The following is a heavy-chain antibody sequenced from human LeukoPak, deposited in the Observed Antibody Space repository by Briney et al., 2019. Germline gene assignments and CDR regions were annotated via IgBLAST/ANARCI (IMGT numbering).Heavy chain of an antibody. V-gene: IGHV4-59*02. Sequence: SETLSLTCTVSDASVSSQHWSWIRQPPGKGLEWIGYIYYTGSTNYSPSLKSRVTISVDTSNHQFSLKLSSVTAADTAVYYCAREAYYYVSSGYSTFDYWGQGTLVTVSS. CDR1: DASVSSQH. CDR3: AREAYYYVSSGYSTFDY. J-gene: IGHJ4*02. CDR2: IYYTGST. D-gene: IGHD3-22*01.